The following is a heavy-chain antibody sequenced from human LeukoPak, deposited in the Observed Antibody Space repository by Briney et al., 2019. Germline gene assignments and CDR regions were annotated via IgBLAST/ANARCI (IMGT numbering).Heavy chain of an antibody. CDR1: GYSISSGYY. CDR3: ASLLRLAVAEFYLDY. V-gene: IGHV4-38-2*02. Sequence: PSETLSLTCTVSGYSISSGYYWGWIRQPPGKGLEWIGSIYHSGSTYYNPSLKSRVTISVDTSKTQFSLKLSSVTAADTAVYYCASLLRLAVAEFYLDYWGQGTLVTVSS. D-gene: IGHD6-19*01. CDR2: IYHSGST. J-gene: IGHJ4*02.